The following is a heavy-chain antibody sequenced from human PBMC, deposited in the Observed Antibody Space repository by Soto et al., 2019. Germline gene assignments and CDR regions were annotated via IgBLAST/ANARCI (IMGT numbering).Heavy chain of an antibody. J-gene: IGHJ6*02. V-gene: IGHV6-1*01. D-gene: IGHD2-2*01. CDR3: ARVDCSSTSCYDFYYYGMDV. CDR2: TYYRSKWYN. CDR1: GDSVSSNSAA. Sequence: SQTLSLTCXISGDSVSSNSAAWNWIRQSPSRGLEWLGRTYYRSKWYNDYAVSVKSRITINPDTSKNQFSLQLSSVTPEDTAVYYCARVDCSSTSCYDFYYYGMDVWGQGTTVTVSS.